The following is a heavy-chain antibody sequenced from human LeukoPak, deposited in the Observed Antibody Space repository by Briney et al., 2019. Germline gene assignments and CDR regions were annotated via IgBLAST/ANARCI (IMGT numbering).Heavy chain of an antibody. J-gene: IGHJ4*02. CDR2: IYHSGST. Sequence: SETLSLTCAVSGGSISSGGYSWSWIRQPPGKGLEWIGYIYHSGSTYYNPSLKSRVTISVDRSKNQFSLKLSSVTAADTAVYYCARASYGPSLDCWGQGTLVTVSS. CDR3: ARASYGPSLDC. V-gene: IGHV4-30-2*01. CDR1: GGSISSGGYS. D-gene: IGHD5-18*01.